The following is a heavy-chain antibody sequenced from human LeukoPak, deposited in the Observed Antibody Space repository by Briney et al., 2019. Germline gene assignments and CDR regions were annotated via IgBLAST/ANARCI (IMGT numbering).Heavy chain of an antibody. CDR1: GFTFSSYG. CDR3: ATRSSSSPT. CDR2: ISGSGGST. V-gene: IGHV3-23*01. Sequence: GGSLRLSCAASGFTFSSYGMSWVRQAPGKGLEWVSAISGSGGSTYYADSVKGRFTISRDNSKNTLYLQVNSLRAEDTAVYYCATRSSSSPTWGQGTLVTVSS. J-gene: IGHJ5*02.